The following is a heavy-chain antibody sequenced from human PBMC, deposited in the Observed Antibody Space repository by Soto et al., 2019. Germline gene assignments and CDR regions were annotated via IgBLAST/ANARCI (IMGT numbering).Heavy chain of an antibody. CDR3: ARDWTKFDY. J-gene: IGHJ4*02. Sequence: EVQLLESGGGLVQPGGSLRLSCAASGFTFTNYAMSWVRRAPGKGLEWVSAISGSGGSTYYADSVKGRFTISRDNPKNTLYLQMSILRAEDTAVYYCARDWTKFDYWGQGTLVTVSS. D-gene: IGHD1-1*01. CDR2: ISGSGGST. V-gene: IGHV3-23*01. CDR1: GFTFTNYA.